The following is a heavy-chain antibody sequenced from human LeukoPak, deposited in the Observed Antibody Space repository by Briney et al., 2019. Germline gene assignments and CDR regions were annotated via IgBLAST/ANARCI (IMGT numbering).Heavy chain of an antibody. CDR2: ISSSGSYI. CDR3: ARDINVYYDSSGYSY. J-gene: IGHJ4*02. Sequence: PGGSLRLSCAASGFTFSSYSMNWVRQAPGKGLEWVSSISSSGSYIYYADSVKGRFTISRDNAKNSLYLQMNSLRAEDTAVYYCARDINVYYDSSGYSYWGQGTLVTVSS. D-gene: IGHD3-22*01. CDR1: GFTFSSYS. V-gene: IGHV3-21*01.